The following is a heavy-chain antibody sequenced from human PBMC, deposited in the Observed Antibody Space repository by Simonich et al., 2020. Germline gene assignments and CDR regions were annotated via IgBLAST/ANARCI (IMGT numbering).Heavy chain of an antibody. D-gene: IGHD4-17*01. CDR2: ISNDGSNK. CDR1: GFTFSSYA. V-gene: IGHV3-30*07. J-gene: IGHJ4*02. Sequence: QVQLVESGGGVVQPGRSLRLSCAASGFTFSSYAMHWVRQAPGKGLEWVAVISNDGSNKYYADSVKGRFTISRDNSKNTLYLQMNSLRAEDTAVYYCARDHDYGDYYFDYWGQGTLVTVSS. CDR3: ARDHDYGDYYFDY.